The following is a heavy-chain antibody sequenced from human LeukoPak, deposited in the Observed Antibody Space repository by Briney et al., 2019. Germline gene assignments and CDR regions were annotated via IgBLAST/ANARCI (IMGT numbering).Heavy chain of an antibody. V-gene: IGHV3-30*18. CDR2: VSYLGDDQ. J-gene: IGHJ6*02. Sequence: GGSLRLSCAASGFTFSGYGIHWARQSPGKGLEWVAVVSYLGDDQFYAESVKGRFTISRDNSKKTVFLQMNSLRGEDTAVYYCAKDRSSGPHYYYGMDVWGRGTTVIVSS. CDR1: GFTFSGYG. D-gene: IGHD3-22*01. CDR3: AKDRSSGPHYYYGMDV.